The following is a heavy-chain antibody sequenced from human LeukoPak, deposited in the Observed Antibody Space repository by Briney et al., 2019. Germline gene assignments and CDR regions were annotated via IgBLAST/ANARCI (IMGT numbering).Heavy chain of an antibody. CDR1: GXPFSSYA. CDR2: ISSNGGST. D-gene: IGHD3-22*01. J-gene: IGHJ4*02. V-gene: IGHV3-64*01. CDR3: ASSPHYDSSGFLDY. Sequence: GSLRLSCSASGXPFSSYAMHWVRQAPGKGLEYVSAISSNGGSTYYANSVKGRFTISRDNSKNTLYLQMGSLRAEDMAVYYCASSPHYDSSGFLDYWGQGTLVTVSS.